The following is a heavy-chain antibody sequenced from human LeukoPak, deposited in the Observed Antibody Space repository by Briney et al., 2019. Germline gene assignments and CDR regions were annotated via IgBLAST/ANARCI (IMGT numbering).Heavy chain of an antibody. CDR2: IFGGGGT. J-gene: IGHJ5*02. CDR1: GFTVSSTY. D-gene: IGHD4-17*01. V-gene: IGHV3-66*01. CDR3: AREFVYGDPFDP. Sequence: GGSLRLSCAASGFTVSSTYMNWVRQAPGKGLEWVSVIFGGGGTYYADSVKGRFIISRDNSKNTLHLQMNSLRAEDTAVYFCAREFVYGDPFDPWGQASQLSVSS.